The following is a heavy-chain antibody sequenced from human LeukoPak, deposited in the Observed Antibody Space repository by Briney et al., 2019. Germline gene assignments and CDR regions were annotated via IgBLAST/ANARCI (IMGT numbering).Heavy chain of an antibody. CDR3: TRVNDYGDYDFFY. CDR1: GFAFSSYW. Sequence: GRSLRLSCAASGFAFSSYWMHWVRQVPGKGLVWLSRINSDGSSTTYADSVKGRFTISRDNAKNTLYLQMNSLRAEDTAVYFCTRVNDYGDYDFFYWGQGTLVTVSS. CDR2: INSDGSST. V-gene: IGHV3-74*03. D-gene: IGHD4-17*01. J-gene: IGHJ4*02.